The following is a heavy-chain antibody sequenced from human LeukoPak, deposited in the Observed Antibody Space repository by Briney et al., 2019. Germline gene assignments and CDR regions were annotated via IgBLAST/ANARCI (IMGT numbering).Heavy chain of an antibody. CDR3: ARHQGMVRDKGWFDP. CDR2: IYTSGST. CDR1: VGAISSYY. Sequence: SETLSLTRTVSVGAISSYYWRWIRQPAGKGREWIGRIYTSGSTNYNPSLKSRVTMSVDTSKNQFSLELGSVTAADTAVYYCARHQGMVRDKGWFDPWGQGTLVTVSS. V-gene: IGHV4-4*07. D-gene: IGHD3-10*01. J-gene: IGHJ5*02.